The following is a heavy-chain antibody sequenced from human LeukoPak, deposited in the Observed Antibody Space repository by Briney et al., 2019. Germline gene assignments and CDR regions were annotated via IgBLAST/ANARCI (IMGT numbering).Heavy chain of an antibody. CDR3: AREVYSSSWYVMYV. CDR2: INYSGRT. J-gene: IGHJ6*01. Sequence: SETLSLTCPVYGGSISSYYWSWIRQPPGKGLEWIGYINYSGRTNSNPSLKSHYTISVDTSKKQCSLKRSSVTAGDTAVYYCAREVYSSSWYVMYVWGKGTTVTVSS. D-gene: IGHD6-13*01. V-gene: IGHV4-59*01. CDR1: GGSISSYY.